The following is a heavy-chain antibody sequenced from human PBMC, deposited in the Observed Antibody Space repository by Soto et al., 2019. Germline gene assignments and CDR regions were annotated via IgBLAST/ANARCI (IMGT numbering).Heavy chain of an antibody. Sequence: QVQLQESGPGLVKPSETLSLTCTVSGGSVSSGSYYWSWIRQPPGKGLEWIGYIYYSGSTNYNPSLKSRVTISVDTSKNQFALKLSSVTAADTAVYYCASFVVRDDFWSGQGYWGQGTLVTVSS. CDR1: GGSVSSGSYY. CDR3: ASFVVRDDFWSGQGY. J-gene: IGHJ4*02. D-gene: IGHD3-3*01. V-gene: IGHV4-61*01. CDR2: IYYSGST.